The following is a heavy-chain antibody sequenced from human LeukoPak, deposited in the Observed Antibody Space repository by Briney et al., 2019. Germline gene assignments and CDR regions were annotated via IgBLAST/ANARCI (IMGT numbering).Heavy chain of an antibody. Sequence: GGSLRLSCAGSGFSFSNYWMSWVRQAPGKGLEWVANIKQDGSEKYYVDSVKGRFTISRDNAKNSLYLQMNSLRAEDTAVYYCARDLWRLRFDYWGQGTLVTVSS. CDR2: IKQDGSEK. V-gene: IGHV3-7*01. CDR3: ARDLWRLRFDY. J-gene: IGHJ4*02. D-gene: IGHD3-3*01. CDR1: GFSFSNYW.